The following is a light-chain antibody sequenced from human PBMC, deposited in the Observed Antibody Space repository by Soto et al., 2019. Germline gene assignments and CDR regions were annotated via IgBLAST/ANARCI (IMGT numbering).Light chain of an antibody. CDR2: DAS. V-gene: IGKV3-11*01. Sequence: EIVLTQSPGTLSLSPGERATLSCRASQSVSSHLAWYQQKPGQAPRLLIDDASNRATGIPARFSGSGSGTDFTLTIRSLEPEDSAVYYCQQRADWWTFGQGTKVDIK. CDR1: QSVSSH. CDR3: QQRADWWT. J-gene: IGKJ1*01.